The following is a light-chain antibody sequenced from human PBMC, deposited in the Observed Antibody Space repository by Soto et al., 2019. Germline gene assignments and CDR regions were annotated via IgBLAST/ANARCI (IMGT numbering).Light chain of an antibody. CDR2: CAF. V-gene: IGKV3-15*01. Sequence: IVMTQSPATLSVSPGERATLSCRASQSVNSNVAWYQQKPGQAPRLLMYCAFTRAAGVPDRFGGSWSGTEFTLTISILQSEDSAGYYWQQYGNWPLYNFGQGTKLEIK. J-gene: IGKJ2*01. CDR1: QSVNSN. CDR3: QQYGNWPLYN.